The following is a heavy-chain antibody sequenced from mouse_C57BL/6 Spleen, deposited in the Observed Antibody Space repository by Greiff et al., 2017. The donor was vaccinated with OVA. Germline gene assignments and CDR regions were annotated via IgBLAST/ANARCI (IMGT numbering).Heavy chain of an antibody. Sequence: EVKLVESEGGLVQPGRSMKLSCTASGFTFSDYYMAWVRQVPEKGLEWVANINYDGSSTYYLDSLKSRFIISRDNAKNILYLQMSSLKSEDTATYYCARIYYDYDGDYFDYWGQGTTLTVSS. D-gene: IGHD2-4*01. J-gene: IGHJ2*01. CDR2: INYDGSST. CDR1: GFTFSDYY. V-gene: IGHV5-16*01. CDR3: ARIYYDYDGDYFDY.